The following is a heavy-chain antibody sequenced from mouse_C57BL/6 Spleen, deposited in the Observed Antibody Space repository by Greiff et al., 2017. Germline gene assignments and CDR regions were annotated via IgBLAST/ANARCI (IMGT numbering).Heavy chain of an antibody. CDR1: GFTFSDYY. D-gene: IGHD2-3*01. J-gene: IGHJ2*01. CDR2: ISYGGGNT. V-gene: IGHV5-12*01. Sequence: EVQVVESGGGLVQPGGSLKLSCAASGFTFSDYYMYWIRQTPEKRLEWVAYISYGGGNTYYPDTVKGRFTISRDNTKNTLYLQMSRLKAEDTAKYFCVRQFDDAFDYWGHGTTLTVSS. CDR3: VRQFDDAFDY.